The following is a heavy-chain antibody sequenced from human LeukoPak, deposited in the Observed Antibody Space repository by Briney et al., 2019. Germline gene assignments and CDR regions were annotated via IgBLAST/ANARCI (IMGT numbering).Heavy chain of an antibody. CDR2: ISSSGSTI. D-gene: IGHD4-17*01. CDR1: GFTFSSYE. J-gene: IGHJ4*02. Sequence: PGGSLRLSCAASGFTFSSYEMNWVRQAPGKGLEWVSYISSSGSTIYYADSVKGRFTISRDNAKNSLYLQMNSLRAEDTAVYYCARSHTTVTYDYWGQGTLVTVSS. V-gene: IGHV3-48*03. CDR3: ARSHTTVTYDY.